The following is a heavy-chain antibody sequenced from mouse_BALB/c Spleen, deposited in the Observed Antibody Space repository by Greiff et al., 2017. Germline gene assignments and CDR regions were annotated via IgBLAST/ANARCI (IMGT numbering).Heavy chain of an antibody. CDR3: ARSGYYPYYFDY. CDR2: IDPANGNT. CDR1: GFNIKDTY. D-gene: IGHD2-3*01. J-gene: IGHJ2*01. V-gene: IGHV14-3*02. Sequence: EVQLQQSGAELVKPGASVKLSCTASGFNIKDTYMHWVKQRPEQGLEWIGRIDPANGNTKYDPKFQGKATITADTSSNTAYLQLSSLTSEDTAVYYCARSGYYPYYFDYWGQGTTLTVSS.